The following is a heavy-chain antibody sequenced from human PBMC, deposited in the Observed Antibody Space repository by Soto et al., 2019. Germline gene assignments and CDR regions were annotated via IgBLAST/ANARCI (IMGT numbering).Heavy chain of an antibody. CDR3: AKERNVVVTATNFDY. V-gene: IGHV3-30*18. Sequence: GGSLRLSCAASGFTFSSYGMHWVRQAPGKGLEWVAVISYDGSNKYYADSVKGRFTISRDNSKNTLYLQMNSLRAEDTAVYYCAKERNVVVTATNFDYWGQGTLVTVSS. D-gene: IGHD2-21*02. J-gene: IGHJ4*02. CDR2: ISYDGSNK. CDR1: GFTFSSYG.